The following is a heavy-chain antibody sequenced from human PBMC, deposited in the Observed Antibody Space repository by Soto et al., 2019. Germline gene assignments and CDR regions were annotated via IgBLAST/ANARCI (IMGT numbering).Heavy chain of an antibody. CDR2: LGASGSRS. D-gene: IGHD3-22*01. J-gene: IGHJ4*02. CDR3: ARRDYSYNSAGSWDKIQSDY. Sequence: GESLKVSCAASGFTFTNHAMSWVGQAPGKGLEGLADLGASGSRSYYADAVKGRFPISRDHSHGTLHLQLNGPRAEDPPVHYCARRDYSYNSAGSWDKIQSDYCGQGALVTVSS. V-gene: IGHV3-23*01. CDR1: GFTFTNHA.